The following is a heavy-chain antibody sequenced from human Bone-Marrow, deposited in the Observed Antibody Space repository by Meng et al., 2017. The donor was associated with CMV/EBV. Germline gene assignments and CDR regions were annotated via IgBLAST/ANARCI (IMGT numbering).Heavy chain of an antibody. V-gene: IGHV1-69*04. D-gene: IGHD2-15*01. CDR2: IIPILGIA. CDR1: GGTFSSYT. CDR3: ARDKIVGSWYDY. Sequence: SCKASGGTFSSYTISWVRQAPGQGLEWMGRIIPILGIANYAQKFQGRVTITADKSTSTAYMELSSLRSEDTAVYYCARDKIVGSWYDYWGQGTLVTVSS. J-gene: IGHJ4*02.